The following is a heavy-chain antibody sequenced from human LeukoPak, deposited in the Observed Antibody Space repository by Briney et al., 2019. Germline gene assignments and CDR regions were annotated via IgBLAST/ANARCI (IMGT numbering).Heavy chain of an antibody. CDR3: AKELVQIYLGRYYYYYGMDV. CDR1: GFTFSSYA. J-gene: IGHJ6*02. D-gene: IGHD5-18*01. Sequence: GGSLRLSCAASGFTFSSYAMSWVRQAPGKGLEWVSGISWNSGSIGYADSVKGRFTISRDNAKNSLYLQMNSLRAEDTALYYCAKELVQIYLGRYYYYYGMDVWGQGTTVTVSS. CDR2: ISWNSGSI. V-gene: IGHV3-9*01.